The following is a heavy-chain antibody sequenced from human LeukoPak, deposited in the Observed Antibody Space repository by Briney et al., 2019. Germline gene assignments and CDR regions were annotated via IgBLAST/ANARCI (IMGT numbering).Heavy chain of an antibody. CDR2: IWYDGSNK. CDR3: AREQYDILTGYPSYYYYGMDV. Sequence: GGSLRLSCAASGFTFSSYGMHWVRQAPGKGLEWVAVIWYDGSNKYYADSVKGRFTISRDNPKNTLYLQMNSLRAEDTAVYCCAREQYDILTGYPSYYYYGMDVWGQGTTVTVSS. V-gene: IGHV3-33*01. D-gene: IGHD3-9*01. J-gene: IGHJ6*02. CDR1: GFTFSSYG.